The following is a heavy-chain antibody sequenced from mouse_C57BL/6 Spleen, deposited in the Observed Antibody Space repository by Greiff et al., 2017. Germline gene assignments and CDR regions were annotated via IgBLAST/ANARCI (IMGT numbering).Heavy chain of an antibody. CDR1: GFTFSDYG. CDR2: ISSGSSTI. V-gene: IGHV5-17*01. CDR3: AREAWFAY. J-gene: IGHJ3*01. Sequence: EVMLVESGGGLVKPGGSLTLSCAASGFTFSDYGLHWVRPAPERGLGWVAYISSGSSTIYYAATVKGRFTISRDNAKNTLFLQMTSLRSEDTAMYYCAREAWFAYWGQGTLVTVSA.